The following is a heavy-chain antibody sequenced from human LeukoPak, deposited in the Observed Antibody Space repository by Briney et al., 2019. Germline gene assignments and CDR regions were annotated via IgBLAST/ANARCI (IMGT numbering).Heavy chain of an antibody. Sequence: GGSLRLSCAASGFTFSNAWMSWVRQAPGKGLEWVGRIKSKTDGGTTDYAAPVKGRFTISRDDSKNTLYLQMNSLKTEDTAVYYCTTGIAVAGKVLYFDYWGQGTLVTVSS. D-gene: IGHD6-19*01. V-gene: IGHV3-15*01. CDR2: IKSKTDGGTT. J-gene: IGHJ4*02. CDR1: GFTFSNAW. CDR3: TTGIAVAGKVLYFDY.